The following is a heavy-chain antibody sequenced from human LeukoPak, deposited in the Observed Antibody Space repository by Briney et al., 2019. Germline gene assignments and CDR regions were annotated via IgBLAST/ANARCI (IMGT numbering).Heavy chain of an antibody. Sequence: PGGSLRLSCATSGFTFSSYWMSWVRQAPGKGLEWVANIKQDGSEKYYVDSVKGRFTISRDNSKNTLYLQMNSLRAEDTAVYYCARVPPGDGDYFDYWGQGTLVTVSS. CDR3: ARVPPGDGDYFDY. V-gene: IGHV3-7*01. CDR1: GFTFSSYW. D-gene: IGHD2-21*02. CDR2: IKQDGSEK. J-gene: IGHJ4*02.